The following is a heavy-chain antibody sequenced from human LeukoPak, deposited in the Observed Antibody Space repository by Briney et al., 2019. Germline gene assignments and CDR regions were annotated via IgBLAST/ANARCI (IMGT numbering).Heavy chain of an antibody. J-gene: IGHJ4*02. D-gene: IGHD1-26*01. CDR2: IGTAGDT. V-gene: IGHV3-13*04. Sequence: QPGGSLRLSCAASGFSFSSYDMHWVRQAIGKGLEWVSGIGTAGDTYYPGSVRDRFTISRENAKNSLFLQMNSLRVGDTAVYYCTRDRRGGYDYWGQGTLVTVSS. CDR3: TRDRRGGYDY. CDR1: GFSFSSYD.